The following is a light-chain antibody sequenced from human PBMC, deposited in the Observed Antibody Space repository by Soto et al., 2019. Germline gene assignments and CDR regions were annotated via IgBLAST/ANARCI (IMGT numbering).Light chain of an antibody. Sequence: QSALTQPASVSGSPGQSITISCTGTSSDVGGYNYVSWYQQHPGKDPKLMIYDVSNRPSGVSNRFSGSKSGNTASLTISGLQAEDESDYYCSSYTSSSTLFCVFATGTKLTVL. J-gene: IGLJ1*01. CDR2: DVS. CDR3: SSYTSSSTLFCV. V-gene: IGLV2-14*01. CDR1: SSDVGGYNY.